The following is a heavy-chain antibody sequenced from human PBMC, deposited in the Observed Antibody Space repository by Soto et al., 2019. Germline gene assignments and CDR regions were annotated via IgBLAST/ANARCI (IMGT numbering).Heavy chain of an antibody. V-gene: IGHV1-69*06. D-gene: IGHD2-2*01. CDR3: AGGEVGAFDI. J-gene: IGHJ3*02. CDR2: VIPIFGTA. CDR1: GGTFSSYA. Sequence: ASVKVSCKASGGTFSSYAISWVRQAPGQGLEWMGGVIPIFGTANYAQKFQGRVTITADKSTSTAYMELSSLRSEDTAVYYCAGGEVGAFDIWGQGTMVTVSS.